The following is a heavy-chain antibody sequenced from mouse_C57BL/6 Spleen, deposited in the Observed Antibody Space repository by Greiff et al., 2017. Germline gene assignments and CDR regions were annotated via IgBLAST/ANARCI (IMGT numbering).Heavy chain of an antibody. Sequence: QVQLQQPGAELVRPGSSVKLSCKASGYTFTSYWMDWVKQRPGQGLEWIGNIYPSDSETHYNQKFKDKATLTVDKSSSPAYMQLSSLTSEDSAVDYCARKGPGSQAWFAYWGQGTLVTVSA. CDR2: IYPSDSET. CDR1: GYTFTSYW. V-gene: IGHV1-61*01. D-gene: IGHD1-2*01. J-gene: IGHJ3*01. CDR3: ARKGPGSQAWFAY.